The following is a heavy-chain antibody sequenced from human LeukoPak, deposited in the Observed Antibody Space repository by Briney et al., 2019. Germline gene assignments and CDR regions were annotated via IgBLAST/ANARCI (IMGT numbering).Heavy chain of an antibody. D-gene: IGHD6-19*01. CDR3: ARVKTGESGGWYDWGVCRFDY. CDR2: INPNSGGT. J-gene: IGHJ4*02. Sequence: ASVKVSCKASGYTFTGYYMHWVRQAPGQGLEWMGWINPNSGGTNYAQKFQGRVTMTRDTSISTAYMELSRLRSDDTAVYYCARVKTGESGGWYDWGVCRFDYWGQGTLVTVSS. V-gene: IGHV1-2*02. CDR1: GYTFTGYY.